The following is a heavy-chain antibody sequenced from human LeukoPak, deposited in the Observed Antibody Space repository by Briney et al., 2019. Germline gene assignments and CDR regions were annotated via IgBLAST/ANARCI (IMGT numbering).Heavy chain of an antibody. CDR3: ARGASDYDFWSGTSDV. J-gene: IGHJ6*04. D-gene: IGHD3-3*01. V-gene: IGHV4-59*01. Sequence: SETLSLTCTVSVDSISNYYWSWIRQPPGKGLEWIGYIYYSGSTNYNPSLKSRVTISVDTSKNQFSLKLSSVTAADTAVYYCARGASDYDFWSGTSDVWGKGTTVTVSS. CDR2: IYYSGST. CDR1: VDSISNYY.